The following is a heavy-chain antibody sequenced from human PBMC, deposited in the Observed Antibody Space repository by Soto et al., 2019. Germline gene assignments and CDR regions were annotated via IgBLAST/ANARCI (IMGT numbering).Heavy chain of an antibody. J-gene: IGHJ4*02. V-gene: IGHV3-30*18. Sequence: VQLVESGGGVIQPGRSLRLSCSASGFTLSGHGMHWVRQAPGRGLEWVGVVVKDGRDPFYADPVKGRFTISRDISQNTIYLQMDSLRPDDSGVYYCAKDPDRVLMDHWGRGTLVTVSS. CDR1: GFTLSGHG. CDR3: AKDPDRVLMDH. CDR2: VVKDGRDP.